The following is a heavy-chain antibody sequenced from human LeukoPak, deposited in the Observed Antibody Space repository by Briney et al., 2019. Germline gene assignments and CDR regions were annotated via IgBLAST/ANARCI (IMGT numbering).Heavy chain of an antibody. D-gene: IGHD6-13*01. CDR2: INPNSGGT. Sequence: GASVKVSCKASGYTFTGYYMHWVRQAPGQGLEWMGWINPNSGGTNYAQKFQGRVTMTRDTSISTAYMELSRLRSDDTAVYYCARDLMVPIPQYPSSSPVDYWGQGTLVTVTS. J-gene: IGHJ4*02. CDR1: GYTFTGYY. V-gene: IGHV1-2*02. CDR3: ARDLMVPIPQYPSSSPVDY.